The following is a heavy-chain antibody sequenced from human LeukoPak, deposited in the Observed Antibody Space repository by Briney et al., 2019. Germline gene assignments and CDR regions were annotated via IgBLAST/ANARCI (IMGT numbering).Heavy chain of an antibody. CDR1: GFTSSNAW. CDR3: TTTHYNFYDLDH. CDR2: IKTKTDGWTT. J-gene: IGHJ4*02. V-gene: IGHV3-15*01. Sequence: GGSLRLSCAASGFTSSNAWMSWVRQAPGKGLEWVGYIKTKTDGWTTDYAAPVKGRFTISRDDSKNTVYLQMNSLKTEDTAVYYCTTTHYNFYDLDHWGQGTLVTVSS. D-gene: IGHD3-3*01.